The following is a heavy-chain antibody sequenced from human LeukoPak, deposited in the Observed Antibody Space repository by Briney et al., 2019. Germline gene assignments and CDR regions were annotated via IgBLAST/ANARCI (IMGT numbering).Heavy chain of an antibody. CDR3: TTRRQDGW. CDR2: IKIKIDGGTV. V-gene: IGHV3-15*01. D-gene: IGHD2-15*01. Sequence: GGSLRLSCVASGFTFSDAWMSWVRQAPGKGLEWVGRIKIKIDGGTVDYAAPVKGRFTISRDDSRNTLYLQMNSLKTEDTAVYYCTTRRQDGWWGQGTLVTVSS. CDR1: GFTFSDAW. J-gene: IGHJ4*02.